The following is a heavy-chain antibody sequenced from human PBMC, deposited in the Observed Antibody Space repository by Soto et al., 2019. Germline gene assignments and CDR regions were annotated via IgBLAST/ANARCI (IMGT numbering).Heavy chain of an antibody. J-gene: IGHJ4*02. CDR2: IDHDGPT. V-gene: IGHV3-74*01. CDR1: GFTFSNYW. Sequence: EVQLVESGGGLVQPGGSLRLSCAGSGFTFSNYWMHWVRQAPGKGLEWVSRIDHDGPTDYADSVRGRFTISRDNAENTLSLQMSSLRPEVTAVYYCVRDSHGDYWGQGTLVTVSS. CDR3: VRDSHGDY.